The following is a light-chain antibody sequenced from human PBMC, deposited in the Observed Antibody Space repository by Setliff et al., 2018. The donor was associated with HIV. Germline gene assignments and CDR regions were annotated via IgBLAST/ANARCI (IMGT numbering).Light chain of an antibody. CDR1: RSDVGAYNY. J-gene: IGLJ2*01. CDR3: TSYTTTSTLV. CDR2: EVN. V-gene: IGLV2-14*01. Sequence: QSALTQPASVSGSPGQSITISCTGSRSDVGAYNYVSWYKQYPGKAPKLLISEVNKRPSGVSNRFYGSKTGNTASLTISGLQAEYESDYYCTSYTTTSTLVFGGGTKVTVL.